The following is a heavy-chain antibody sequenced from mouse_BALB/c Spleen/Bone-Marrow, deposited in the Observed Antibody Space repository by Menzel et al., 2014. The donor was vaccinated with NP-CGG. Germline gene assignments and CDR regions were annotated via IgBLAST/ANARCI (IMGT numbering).Heavy chain of an antibody. J-gene: IGHJ3*01. V-gene: IGHV3-6*02. CDR1: GYSITSGYY. D-gene: IGHD2-14*01. Sequence: EVKLVESGPGLVKPSQSLSLTCSVTGYSITSGYYWNWIRQFPGNKLEWMGYISYDGSNNYNPSLKSRISITRDTSKSQFFLKLNSVTTEDTATYYCAIYYRYDGALFAYWGQGTLVTVSA. CDR3: AIYYRYDGALFAY. CDR2: ISYDGSN.